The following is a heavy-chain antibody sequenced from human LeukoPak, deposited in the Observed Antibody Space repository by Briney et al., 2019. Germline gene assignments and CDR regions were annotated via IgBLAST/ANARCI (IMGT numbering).Heavy chain of an antibody. D-gene: IGHD5-12*01. J-gene: IGHJ1*01. CDR3: AKDDTSYEGYFHH. CDR2: ISGSGGST. CDR1: GFSFSTYA. Sequence: GGSLRLSCAVSGFSFSTYAMHWVRQAPGKGLEWVSAISGSGGSTYYADSVKGRFTISRDNSKNTLYLQMDSLRAEDTAVYYCAKDDTSYEGYFHHWGQGTLVTVSS. V-gene: IGHV3-23*01.